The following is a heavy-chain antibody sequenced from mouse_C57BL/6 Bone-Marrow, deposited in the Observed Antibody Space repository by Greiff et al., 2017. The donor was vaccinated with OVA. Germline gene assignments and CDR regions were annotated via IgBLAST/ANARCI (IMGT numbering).Heavy chain of an antibody. D-gene: IGHD1-1*01. CDR3: ARWRFTTVVAEGYFDV. Sequence: VHVKQSGPELVKPGASVKISCKASGYTFTDYYMNWVKQSHGKSLEWIGDINPNNGGTSYNQKFKGKATLTVDKSSSTAYMELRSLTSEDSAVYYCARWRFTTVVAEGYFDVWGTGTTVTVSS. V-gene: IGHV1-26*01. CDR1: GYTFTDYY. CDR2: INPNNGGT. J-gene: IGHJ1*03.